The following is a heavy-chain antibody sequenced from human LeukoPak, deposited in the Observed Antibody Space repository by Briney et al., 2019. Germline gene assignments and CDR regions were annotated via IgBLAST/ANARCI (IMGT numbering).Heavy chain of an antibody. CDR2: MNPNSGNT. Sequence: ASVKVSCKASGYTFTSYDINWVRQATGQGLEWMGWMNPNSGNTGYAQKFQGRVTMTRNTSISTAYMELNSLRSEDTAVYYCARGPNFQGNYVSFDPWGQGTLVTVSS. D-gene: IGHD1-7*01. J-gene: IGHJ5*02. V-gene: IGHV1-8*01. CDR1: GYTFTSYD. CDR3: ARGPNFQGNYVSFDP.